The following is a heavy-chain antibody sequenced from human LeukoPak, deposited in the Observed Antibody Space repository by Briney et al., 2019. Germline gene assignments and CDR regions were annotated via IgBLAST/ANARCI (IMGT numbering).Heavy chain of an antibody. CDR3: ARDLHGPYVYGMDV. Sequence: SETLSLTCIDSGGSITTYYWSWIRQPPGKGLEWIGYIYYSGSTYYNPSLKSRVTISVDTSKNQFSLKLSSVTAADTAVYYCARDLHGPYVYGMDVWGQGTTVTVSS. CDR2: IYYSGST. V-gene: IGHV4-30-4*08. J-gene: IGHJ6*02. D-gene: IGHD3-10*02. CDR1: GGSITTYY.